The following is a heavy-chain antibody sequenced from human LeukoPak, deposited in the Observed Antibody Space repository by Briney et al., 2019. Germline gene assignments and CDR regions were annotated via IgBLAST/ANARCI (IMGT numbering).Heavy chain of an antibody. CDR3: ARGARCYYDSGGGY. V-gene: IGHV3-30-3*01. D-gene: IGHD3-22*01. CDR2: ISYDGSNK. J-gene: IGHJ4*02. Sequence: PGRSLRLSCAASGFTFSSYAMHWVRQAPGKGLEWVAVISYDGSNKYYADSVKGRFTISRDNSKNTLYLQMNSLRAEDTAVYYCARGARCYYDSGGGYWGQGTLVTVSS. CDR1: GFTFSSYA.